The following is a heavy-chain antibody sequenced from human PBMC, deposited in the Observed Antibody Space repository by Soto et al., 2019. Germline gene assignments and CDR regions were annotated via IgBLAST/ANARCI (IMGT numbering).Heavy chain of an antibody. V-gene: IGHV4-61*01. D-gene: IGHD4-4*01. CDR2: IYYSGST. CDR1: GGSVSSGSYY. Sequence: QVQLQESGPGLVKPSETLSLTCTVSGGSVSSGSYYWSWILQPPRKGLEWIGYIYYSGSTNYNPSLKSRVTISVDTSKNQFSLKLSSVTAADTAVYYCASLTTVTTNYYYYGMDVWGQGTTVTVSS. CDR3: ASLTTVTTNYYYYGMDV. J-gene: IGHJ6*02.